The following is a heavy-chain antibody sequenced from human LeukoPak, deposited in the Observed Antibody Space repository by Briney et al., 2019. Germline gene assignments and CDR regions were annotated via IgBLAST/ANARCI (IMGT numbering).Heavy chain of an antibody. D-gene: IGHD5-12*01. J-gene: IGHJ4*02. CDR2: ISGSGGST. V-gene: IGHV3-23*01. CDR3: AKDRRLVVATSYFDY. CDR1: GFIFSSYA. Sequence: GGSLRLSCAASGFIFSSYAMGWVRQAPGKGLEWVSAISGSGGSTYYADSVKGRFTISRDNSKNTLYLQMNSLRAEDTAVYYCAKDRRLVVATSYFDYWGQGTLVTVSS.